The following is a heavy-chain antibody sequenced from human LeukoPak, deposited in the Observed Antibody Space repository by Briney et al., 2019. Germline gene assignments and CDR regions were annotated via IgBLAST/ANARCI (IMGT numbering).Heavy chain of an antibody. J-gene: IGHJ6*02. CDR2: IIPIFGTA. V-gene: IGHV1-69*13. Sequence: SVKVSCKASGGTFSSYAISWVRQAPGQGLEWMGGIIPIFGTANYAQKFQGRVTITADESTSTAYMELSSLRSEDTAVYYCARRQLWFGELSNYYYYGMDVWGQGTTVTVSS. CDR1: GGTFSSYA. D-gene: IGHD3-10*01. CDR3: ARRQLWFGELSNYYYYGMDV.